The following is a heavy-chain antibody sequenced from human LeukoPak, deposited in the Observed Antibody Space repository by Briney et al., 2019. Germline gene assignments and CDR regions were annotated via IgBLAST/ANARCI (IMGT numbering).Heavy chain of an antibody. CDR3: ARDTLEDSSGYPDY. D-gene: IGHD3-22*01. J-gene: IGHJ4*02. V-gene: IGHV1-18*01. Sequence: ASVTVSFMASGYTFSSYGISWVRQAPGQGLEWMGWISDYNGHTNYVQKFQGRVTMTTDTSTSTAYMELRSLRSDDTAVYYCARDTLEDSSGYPDYWGQGTLVTVSS. CDR2: ISDYNGHT. CDR1: GYTFSSYG.